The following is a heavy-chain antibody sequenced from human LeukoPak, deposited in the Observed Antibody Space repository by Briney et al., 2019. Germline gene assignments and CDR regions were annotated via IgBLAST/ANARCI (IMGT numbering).Heavy chain of an antibody. V-gene: IGHV3-11*04. CDR3: ARAEAPGYCSGGSCYSNGAFDI. D-gene: IGHD2-15*01. Sequence: GGSLRLSCAASGFTFSDYHMSWIRQAPGKGLEWVSYISSSGSTIYYADSVKGRLTISRDNAKNSLYLQMNSLRAEDTAVYYCARAEAPGYCSGGSCYSNGAFDIWGQGTMVTVSS. J-gene: IGHJ3*02. CDR2: ISSSGSTI. CDR1: GFTFSDYH.